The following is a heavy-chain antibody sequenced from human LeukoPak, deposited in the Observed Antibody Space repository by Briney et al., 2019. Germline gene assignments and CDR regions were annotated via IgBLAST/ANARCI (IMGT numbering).Heavy chain of an antibody. Sequence: ASVKVSCKVSGYTLTELSMHWVRQAPGKGLECMGGFDPEDGETVYAQKFQGRLTMTEDTSTDTAYMELSSLRSDDTAVYYCATDPVGYCSANGCYSVDYWGQGTLLTVSS. CDR3: ATDPVGYCSANGCYSVDY. V-gene: IGHV1-24*01. CDR1: GYTLTELS. J-gene: IGHJ4*02. D-gene: IGHD2-15*01. CDR2: FDPEDGET.